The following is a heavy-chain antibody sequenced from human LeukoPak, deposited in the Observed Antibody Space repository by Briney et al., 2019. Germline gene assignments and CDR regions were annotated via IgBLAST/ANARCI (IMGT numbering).Heavy chain of an antibody. CDR1: GFTVSSNY. CDR3: ARARIAVAGPFDY. CDR2: IYNGGTT. Sequence: GGSLRLSCAASGFTVSSNYMSWVRQAPGKGLEWASIIYNGGTTNYADSVKGRFTISRDNSKNTLHLQMNSLRVEDTAVYYCARARIAVAGPFDYWGQGTLVTVSS. D-gene: IGHD6-19*01. V-gene: IGHV3-53*01. J-gene: IGHJ4*02.